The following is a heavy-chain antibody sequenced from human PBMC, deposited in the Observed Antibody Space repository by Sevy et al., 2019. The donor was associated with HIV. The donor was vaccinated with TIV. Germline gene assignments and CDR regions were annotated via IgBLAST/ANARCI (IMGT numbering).Heavy chain of an antibody. CDR2: ISVSGRST. V-gene: IGHV3-23*01. J-gene: IGHJ6*02. CDR1: EFTFSSYA. Sequence: GGSLRLSCAASEFTFSSYAMNWVRQAPGKGLEWVSSISVSGRSTYYADSVEGRFTISRDNSKNTLYLQMNSLRADDTAVYYCAKGFCSGGSCPRDYYYYGMDVWGQGTTVTVPS. D-gene: IGHD2-15*01. CDR3: AKGFCSGGSCPRDYYYYGMDV.